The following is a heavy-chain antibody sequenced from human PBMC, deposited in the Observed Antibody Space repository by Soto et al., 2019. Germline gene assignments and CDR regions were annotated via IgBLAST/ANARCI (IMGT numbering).Heavy chain of an antibody. D-gene: IGHD4-17*01. V-gene: IGHV2-70*04. J-gene: IGHJ4*02. CDR3: ARSPGGFTVATYFFDY. CDR1: GCSLSTSGMR. CDR2: IDWDDDK. Sequence: CGPTLVNPTPTLPLTCTFSGCSLSTSGMRVSWICHHTGSALEWLARIDWDDDKFYRTSLKTRLTISKDTSKNQVVLTMTNVDPKDTATYYCARSPGGFTVATYFFDYWGQGTLVTVSS.